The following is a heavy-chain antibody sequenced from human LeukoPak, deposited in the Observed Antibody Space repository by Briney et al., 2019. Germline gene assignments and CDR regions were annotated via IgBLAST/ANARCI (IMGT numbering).Heavy chain of an antibody. J-gene: IGHJ4*02. CDR3: AREDIAAAAGFDS. CDR1: GGSISSGSY. D-gene: IGHD6-13*01. Sequence: KSSETLSLTCTVSGGSISSGSYWNWIRQYPGRGLEWIGYVYYSGSAYYNPSVKSRVTISIDTSQNQFSLRLNSVTAADTAVYYCAREDIAAAAGFDSWGQGTLVTVSS. CDR2: VYYSGSA. V-gene: IGHV4-31*03.